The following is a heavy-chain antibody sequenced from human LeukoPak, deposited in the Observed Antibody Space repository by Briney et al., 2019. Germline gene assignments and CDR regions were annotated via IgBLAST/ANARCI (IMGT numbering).Heavy chain of an antibody. CDR2: MNPNRGNT. CDR1: GYTFTTYD. Sequence: ASVNVSCKASGYTFTTYDTTWVRQAPGQGLEWMGWMNPNRGNTGYAPKFKGRVTMTGDASISTAYMELSSLTSEDTAVYYCARGIMNHLYSDNWGEGALCTVSS. V-gene: IGHV1-8*01. D-gene: IGHD1-14*01. CDR3: ARGIMNHLYSDN. J-gene: IGHJ4*02.